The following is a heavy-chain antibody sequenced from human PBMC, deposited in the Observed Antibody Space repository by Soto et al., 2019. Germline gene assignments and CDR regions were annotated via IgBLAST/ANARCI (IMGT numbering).Heavy chain of an antibody. CDR3: AREISGSYLNGIDY. CDR2: IIPIFGTA. D-gene: IGHD1-26*01. J-gene: IGHJ4*02. Sequence: ASVKVSCKASGGTFSSYAISWVRQAPGQGLEWMGGIIPIFGTANYAQKFQGRVTITADESTSTAYMELSSLRSEDTAVYYCAREISGSYLNGIDYWGQGTLVTVSS. V-gene: IGHV1-69*13. CDR1: GGTFSSYA.